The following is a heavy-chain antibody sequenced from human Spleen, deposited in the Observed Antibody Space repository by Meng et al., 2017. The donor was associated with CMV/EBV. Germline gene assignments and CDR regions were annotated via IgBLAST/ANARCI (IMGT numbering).Heavy chain of an antibody. CDR3: AKDGEGGQQLVVYFDY. V-gene: IGHV3-23*01. CDR1: GFTFSSYA. J-gene: IGHJ4*02. Sequence: GGSLRLSCAASGFTFSSYAMSWVRQAPGKGLEWVSVISGSGSSTYYADSVKGRFTISRDNSKNTLYLQMNSLRAEDTAVYSCAKDGEGGQQLVVYFDYWGQGTLVTVYS. D-gene: IGHD6-13*01. CDR2: ISGSGSST.